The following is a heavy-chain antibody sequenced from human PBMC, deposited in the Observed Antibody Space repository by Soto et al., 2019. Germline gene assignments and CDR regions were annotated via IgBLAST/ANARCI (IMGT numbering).Heavy chain of an antibody. CDR1: GYTFTSYG. CDR2: ISAYNGNT. J-gene: IGHJ5*02. Sequence: ASVKVSCKASGYTFTSYGISWVRQAPGQGLEWMGWISAYNGNTNYAQKPQGRVTMTTDTSTSTAYMELRSLRSDDTAVYYCARDGSSSGWYNNWFDPWGQGTLVTVSS. D-gene: IGHD6-19*01. V-gene: IGHV1-18*01. CDR3: ARDGSSSGWYNNWFDP.